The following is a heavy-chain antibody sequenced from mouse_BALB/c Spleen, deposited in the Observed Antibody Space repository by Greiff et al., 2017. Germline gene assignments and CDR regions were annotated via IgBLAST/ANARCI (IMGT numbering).Heavy chain of an antibody. D-gene: IGHD2-3*01. CDR1: GYSITSDYA. CDR3: ARPEDGYWYFDV. J-gene: IGHJ1*01. CDR2: ISYSGST. V-gene: IGHV3-2*02. Sequence: EVKVEESGPGLVKPSQSLSLTCTVTGYSITSDYAWNWIRQFPGNKLEWMGYISYSGSTSYNPSLKSRISITRDTSKNQFFLQLNSVTTEDTATYYCARPEDGYWYFDVWGAGTTVTVSS.